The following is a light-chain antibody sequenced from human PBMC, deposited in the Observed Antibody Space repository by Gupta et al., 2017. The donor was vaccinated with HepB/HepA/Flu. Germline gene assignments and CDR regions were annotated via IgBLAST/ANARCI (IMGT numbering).Light chain of an antibody. CDR1: QSVSSN. CDR2: GAS. J-gene: IGKJ5*01. V-gene: IGKV3-15*01. CDR3: QQYNNWPPIT. Sequence: MTQXXXTXSXSPGERATLSCRASQSVSSNLAWYQQKPGQAPRLLIYGASTRATGIPARFSGSGSGTEFTLTISSLQSEDFAVYYCQQYNNWPPITFGQGTRLEIK.